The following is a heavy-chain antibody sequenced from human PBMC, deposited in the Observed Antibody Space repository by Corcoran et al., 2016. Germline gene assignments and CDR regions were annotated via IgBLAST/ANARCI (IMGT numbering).Heavy chain of an antibody. D-gene: IGHD5-18*01. CDR3: ARGVGDTAMILDY. CDR2: INPSDGST. J-gene: IGHJ4*02. V-gene: IGHV1-46*01. Sequence: QVQLVQSGAEVKKPGASVKVSCKASGYTFTSYYMPWVRQAPGQGLEWMGRINPSDGSTNYAQKFQGRVTWTRDTSTSTVYMGLSSLRSEGTAVYYWARGVGDTAMILDYWGQGTLVTVSS. CDR1: GYTFTSYY.